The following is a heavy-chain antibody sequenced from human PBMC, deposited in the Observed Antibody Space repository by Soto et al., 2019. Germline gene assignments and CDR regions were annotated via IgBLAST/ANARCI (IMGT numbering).Heavy chain of an antibody. Sequence: GGSLRLSCVASGFTFSSFAMSWVRQAPGKGLEWVSTLGGGGVTTYYADSVKGRFTISRDTSKNTLYVQMNSLRAEDTAVYYCAKRGKYYFDYWGQGTLVTVSS. J-gene: IGHJ4*02. CDR2: LGGGGVTT. CDR1: GFTFSSFA. V-gene: IGHV3-23*01. CDR3: AKRGKYYFDY. D-gene: IGHD3-16*01.